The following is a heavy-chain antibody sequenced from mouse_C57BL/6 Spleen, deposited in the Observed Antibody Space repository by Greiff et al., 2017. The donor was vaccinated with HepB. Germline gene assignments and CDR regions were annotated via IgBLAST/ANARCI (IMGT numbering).Heavy chain of an antibody. CDR1: GFNIKDDY. CDR3: TTGDGNYLYYFDY. D-gene: IGHD2-1*01. Sequence: VQLQQSGAELVRPGASVKLSCTASGFNIKDDYMHWVKQRPEQGLEWIGWIDPENGDTEYASKFQGKATITADTSSNTAYLPLSSLTSEDTAVYYCTTGDGNYLYYFDYWGQGTTLTVSS. J-gene: IGHJ2*01. V-gene: IGHV14-4*01. CDR2: IDPENGDT.